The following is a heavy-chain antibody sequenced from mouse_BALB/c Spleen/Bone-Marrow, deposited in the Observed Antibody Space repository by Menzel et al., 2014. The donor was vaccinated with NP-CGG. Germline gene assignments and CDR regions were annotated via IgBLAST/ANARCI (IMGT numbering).Heavy chain of an antibody. V-gene: IGHV5-6*01. Sequence: VQLKESGGDLVKPGGSLKLSCAASGFTFSSYGMSWVCQTPDKRLEWVATINNGGTYTYYPDSVKGRFTISRDNAKNTLYLQMSSLKSEDTAMYYCALNWDSAYWGQGTLVTVSA. CDR3: ALNWDSAY. CDR1: GFTFSSYG. D-gene: IGHD4-1*02. CDR2: INNGGTYT. J-gene: IGHJ3*01.